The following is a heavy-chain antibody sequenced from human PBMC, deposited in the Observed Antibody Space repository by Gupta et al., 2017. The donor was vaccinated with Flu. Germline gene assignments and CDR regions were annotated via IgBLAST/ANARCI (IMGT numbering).Heavy chain of an antibody. V-gene: IGHV3-11*01. J-gene: IGHJ1*01. D-gene: IGHD4-17*01. CDR1: GFTFSDYY. Sequence: QVQLVESGGGLVKPGGSLRLPCAASGFTFSDYYMSWIRQAPGKGLEWVSYISSSGSTIYYADSVKGRFTISRDNAKNSLYLQMNSLRAEDTAVYYCATALDYGDYYRLTEYFQHWGQGTLVTVSS. CDR2: ISSSGSTI. CDR3: ATALDYGDYYRLTEYFQH.